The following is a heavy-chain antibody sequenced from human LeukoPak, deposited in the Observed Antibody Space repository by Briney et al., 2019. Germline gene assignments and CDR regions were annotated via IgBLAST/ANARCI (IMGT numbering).Heavy chain of an antibody. D-gene: IGHD3-3*01. CDR2: IYTSGST. V-gene: IGHV4-4*07. CDR1: GGSISSYY. CDR3: ARDITIFGVARDGFDI. Sequence: SETLSLTCTVSGGSISSYYWSWIRQPAGKGLEWIGRIYTSGSTNYNPSLKSRVTMSVDTSKSQFSLKLSSVTAADTAVYYCARDITIFGVARDGFDIWGQGTMVTVSS. J-gene: IGHJ3*02.